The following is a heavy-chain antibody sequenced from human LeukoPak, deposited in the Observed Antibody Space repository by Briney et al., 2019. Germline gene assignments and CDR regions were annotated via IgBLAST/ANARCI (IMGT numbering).Heavy chain of an antibody. D-gene: IGHD2-2*01. CDR1: GYTFTSYG. CDR2: ISAYNGNT. V-gene: IGHV1-18*01. Sequence: ASVKVSCKASGYTFTSYGISWVRQAPGQGLEWMGWISAYNGNTNYAQKLQGRVTMTTDTSTSTAYMELRSLRSDDTAVYYCARGGGLGYCSSTSCYAIRVAVNWFDPWGQGTLVTVSS. J-gene: IGHJ5*02. CDR3: ARGGGLGYCSSTSCYAIRVAVNWFDP.